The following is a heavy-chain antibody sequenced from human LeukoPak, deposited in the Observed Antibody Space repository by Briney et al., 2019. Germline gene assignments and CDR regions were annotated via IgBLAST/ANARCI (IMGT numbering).Heavy chain of an antibody. D-gene: IGHD2-2*02. CDR3: ARDRCSSTSCYIFDY. Sequence: GGSLRLSCAASGFTVSSNYMSWVRQAPGKGLEWVSVIYSGGSTYYADSVKGRFTISRDNSKNTLYLQMNSLRAEDTAVYYCARDRCSSTSCYIFDYWGQGTLVTVSS. CDR1: GFTVSSNY. J-gene: IGHJ4*02. CDR2: IYSGGST. V-gene: IGHV3-66*01.